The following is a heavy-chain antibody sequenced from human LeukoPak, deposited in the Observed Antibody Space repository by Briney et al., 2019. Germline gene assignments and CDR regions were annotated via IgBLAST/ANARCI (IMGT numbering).Heavy chain of an antibody. CDR3: ARDRPNDYYGSGSYYTYYYYGMDV. CDR2: ISSSSSTI. Sequence: GGSLRLSCAASGFTFSSYSMNWVRQPPGKGLEWVSYISSSSSTIYYADSVKGRFTISRDNAKNSLYLQMNSLRAEDTAVYYCARDRPNDYYGSGSYYTYYYYGMDVWGQGTTVTVSS. CDR1: GFTFSSYS. V-gene: IGHV3-48*04. D-gene: IGHD3-10*01. J-gene: IGHJ6*02.